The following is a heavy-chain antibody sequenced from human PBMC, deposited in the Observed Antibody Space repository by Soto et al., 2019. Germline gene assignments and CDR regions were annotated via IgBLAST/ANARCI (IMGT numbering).Heavy chain of an antibody. Sequence: QVQLVQSGAEEKKPGSLVKVSCKASGGTFSSYAISWVRQAPGQGLEWMGGIIPIFGTANYAQKFQGRVTITADESTSTAYMELSSLRSEDTAVYYCARTAIAVAGTYYFDYWGQGTLVTVSS. J-gene: IGHJ4*02. CDR3: ARTAIAVAGTYYFDY. CDR2: IIPIFGTA. D-gene: IGHD6-19*01. V-gene: IGHV1-69*12. CDR1: GGTFSSYA.